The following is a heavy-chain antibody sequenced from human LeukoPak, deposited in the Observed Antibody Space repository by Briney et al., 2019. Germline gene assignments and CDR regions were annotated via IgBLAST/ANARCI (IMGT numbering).Heavy chain of an antibody. Sequence: GGSLRLSCAASGFTFSSYAMSWVRQAPGKGLEWVSAISGSGGSTYYADSVKGRFTISRDNSKNTLYLQMNSLRAEDTAVYYCAKDHYYDSSGYLGSAYWGQGTLVTVSS. V-gene: IGHV3-23*01. CDR3: AKDHYYDSSGYLGSAY. J-gene: IGHJ4*02. CDR1: GFTFSSYA. D-gene: IGHD3-22*01. CDR2: ISGSGGST.